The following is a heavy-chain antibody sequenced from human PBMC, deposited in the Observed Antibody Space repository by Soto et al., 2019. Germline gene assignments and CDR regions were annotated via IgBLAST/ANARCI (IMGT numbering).Heavy chain of an antibody. CDR2: ITPMFGTP. CDR1: GGTFSRST. Sequence: SVKVSCKASGGTFSRSTITWVRQAPGQGLEWMGGITPMFGTPNYAQKFQGRVTITADESTSTAYMELSSLRSEDTAMYYCARDGTLYDSSAYYYLYWGQGTLVTVSS. CDR3: ARDGTLYDSSAYYYLY. J-gene: IGHJ4*02. V-gene: IGHV1-69*13. D-gene: IGHD3-22*01.